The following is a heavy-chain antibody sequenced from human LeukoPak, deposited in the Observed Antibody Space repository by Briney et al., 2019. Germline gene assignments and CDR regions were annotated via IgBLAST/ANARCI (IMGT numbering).Heavy chain of an antibody. Sequence: PGGSLRLSCAASGFTFSSYGMHWVRQAPGKGLEWVAVIWYDGSNKYYVDSAKGRFTISRDNSKNTLYLQMNSLRADDTAVYYCARGGYYDTSGTFDCWGQGTLVTVSS. CDR2: IWYDGSNK. CDR3: ARGGYYDTSGTFDC. D-gene: IGHD3-22*01. J-gene: IGHJ4*02. CDR1: GFTFSSYG. V-gene: IGHV3-33*01.